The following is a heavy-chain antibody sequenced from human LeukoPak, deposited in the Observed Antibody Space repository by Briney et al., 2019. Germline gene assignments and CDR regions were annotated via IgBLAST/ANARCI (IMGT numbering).Heavy chain of an antibody. CDR1: GFTFTDYW. V-gene: IGHV3-74*01. CDR3: ARGRPHGNDY. J-gene: IGHJ4*02. D-gene: IGHD4-23*01. Sequence: GGSLRLSCAASGFTFTDYWMHWIRQAPGGGLVWLSRISGDGSSAYYADPVKGRFSISRDNAKNTLYLQMNSLRVEDTAVYYCARGRPHGNDYWGQGTLVTVSS. CDR2: ISGDGSSA.